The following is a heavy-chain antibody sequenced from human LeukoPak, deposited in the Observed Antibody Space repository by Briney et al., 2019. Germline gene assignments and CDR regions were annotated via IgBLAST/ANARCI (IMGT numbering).Heavy chain of an antibody. Sequence: PGGSLRHSCEFSGFSFISHAMNSVRQAPGRGLEWDSGITRSGHGTYYADSVKGRFTISRDNSKNTLFFQMSSLRGDDTAVYYCVKEKTAPGRPFEYWGQGTLVTVSA. J-gene: IGHJ4*02. D-gene: IGHD6-13*01. CDR1: GFSFISHA. CDR2: ITRSGHGT. CDR3: VKEKTAPGRPFEY. V-gene: IGHV3-23*01.